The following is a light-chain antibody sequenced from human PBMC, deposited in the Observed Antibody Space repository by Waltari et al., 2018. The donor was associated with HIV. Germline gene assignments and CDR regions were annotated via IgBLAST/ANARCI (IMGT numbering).Light chain of an antibody. Sequence: DIQMTQSPSTLSASVGDRVIITCRASQSINAWLAWYQQIPGKAPRLLIYKASNLQSGVPSRFSGSGSGTEFTLTISSLQPDDFATYYCQQYNNFPATFGPGTKVDIK. J-gene: IGKJ3*01. CDR2: KAS. CDR3: QQYNNFPAT. V-gene: IGKV1-5*03. CDR1: QSINAW.